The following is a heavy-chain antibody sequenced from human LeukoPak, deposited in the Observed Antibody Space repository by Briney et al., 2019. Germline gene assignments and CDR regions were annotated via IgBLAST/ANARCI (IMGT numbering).Heavy chain of an antibody. CDR1: VYTFTSYG. CDR2: NSAYNGTT. D-gene: IGHD3-9*01. V-gene: IGHV1-18*01. J-gene: IGHJ5*02. Sequence: ASVTVSRKASVYTFTSYGICWVRQAPGHGLEWMGWNSAYNGTTNYAQKLQGRVTMTPDTATSTAYMELRSLRSDDTAVYSCARDRPQLRYFDWSPLDPWAQGTLVTVSS. CDR3: ARDRPQLRYFDWSPLDP.